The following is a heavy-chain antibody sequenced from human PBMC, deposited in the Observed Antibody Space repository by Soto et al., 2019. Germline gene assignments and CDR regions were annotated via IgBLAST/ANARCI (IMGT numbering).Heavy chain of an antibody. J-gene: IGHJ3*02. Sequence: QLQLQESGPGLVKPSETLSLTCTVSGGSISSSSYYWGWFRQPPGKGMEWSGSIYSSGSTYYNPSPKSRVTISVDTSKNQFSLKLSSVTAADTAVYYCALIITMVRDNIWGQGTMVTVSS. CDR1: GGSISSSSYY. CDR3: ALIITMVRDNI. D-gene: IGHD3-10*01. V-gene: IGHV4-39*01. CDR2: IYSSGST.